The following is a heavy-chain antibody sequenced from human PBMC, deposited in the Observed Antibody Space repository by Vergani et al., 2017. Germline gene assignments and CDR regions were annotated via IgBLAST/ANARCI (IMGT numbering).Heavy chain of an antibody. V-gene: IGHV3-33*01. CDR1: GFTFSSYG. J-gene: IGHJ4*02. CDR2: IWYDGSNK. D-gene: IGHD1-7*01. CDR3: SRDTRITGTTAGGMDY. Sequence: QVQLVESGGGVVQPGRSLRLSCAASGFTFSSYGMHWVRQAPGKGLEWVAVIWYDGSNKYYADSVKGRFTISRDNSKNTMYLQMNSLRAEATAVYYCSRDTRITGTTAGGMDYWGQGTLVTVSS.